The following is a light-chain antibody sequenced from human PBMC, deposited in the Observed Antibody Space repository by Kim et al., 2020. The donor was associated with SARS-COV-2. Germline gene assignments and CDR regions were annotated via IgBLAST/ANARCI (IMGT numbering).Light chain of an antibody. CDR3: QQNSNWRPIT. V-gene: IGKV3-15*01. CDR1: QSISSS. Sequence: SPAERVTLSCRACQSISSSFAWYQQKPGQAPRLLISGASTRATNIPSRFSGSASGREFTLTITTLQSEDFAIYYCQQNSNWRPITFGQGTRLGIK. CDR2: GAS. J-gene: IGKJ5*01.